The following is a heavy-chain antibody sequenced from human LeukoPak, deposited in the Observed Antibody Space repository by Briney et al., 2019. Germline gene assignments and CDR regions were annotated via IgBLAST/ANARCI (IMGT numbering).Heavy chain of an antibody. CDR2: IYPGDSDT. D-gene: IGHD2-8*01. V-gene: IGHV5-51*01. J-gene: IGHJ4*02. CDR3: ARIRGYCTNGVCYIPPRLDY. Sequence: GESLKISCKGSGYSLTSYWIGWVRQMPGKGLEWMGMIYPGDSDTRYSPSFQGQVTISADKSISTAYLQWSSLKASDTAMYCCARIRGYCTNGVCYIPPRLDYWGQGTLVTVSS. CDR1: GYSLTSYW.